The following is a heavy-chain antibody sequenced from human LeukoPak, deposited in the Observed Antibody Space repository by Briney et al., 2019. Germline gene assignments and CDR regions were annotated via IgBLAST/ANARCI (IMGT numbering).Heavy chain of an antibody. J-gene: IGHJ5*02. Sequence: ASVKVSGKASGYPFTSFGISWGRQAPGQGPKWWGWIRPQNGNTNYAQKLQDRLTMTTDTSTSTAYMELRSLRSDDTALYYCAREYGGYDFRRQCWFDPWGQGTLVTVSS. D-gene: IGHD5-12*01. CDR2: IRPQNGNT. CDR1: GYPFTSFG. V-gene: IGHV1-18*01. CDR3: AREYGGYDFRRQCWFDP.